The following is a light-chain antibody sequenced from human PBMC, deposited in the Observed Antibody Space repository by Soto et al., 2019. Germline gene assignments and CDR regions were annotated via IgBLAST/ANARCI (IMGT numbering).Light chain of an antibody. CDR1: LRISSNS. V-gene: IGKV3-20*01. Sequence: EIVLTQSPGSLSLSPGERATLSCRASLRISSNSLAWYQQKPGQAPRLLIYGASNRATGIPDRFSGSGSGTDFTLTITRLEPEDFAVYYCQQFDRSPQTFGQGTKVYIK. J-gene: IGKJ1*01. CDR2: GAS. CDR3: QQFDRSPQT.